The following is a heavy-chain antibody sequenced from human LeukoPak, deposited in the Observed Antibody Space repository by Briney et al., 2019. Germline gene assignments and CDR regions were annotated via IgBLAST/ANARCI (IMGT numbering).Heavy chain of an antibody. J-gene: IGHJ3*02. V-gene: IGHV1-2*02. D-gene: IGHD3-9*01. CDR3: ARVTGPGDAFDI. CDR2: INPNSGGT. Sequence: ASVKVSCKASGYTFTGYYVHWVRQAPGQGLEWMGWINPNSGGTNYAQKFQGRVTMTRDTSISTAYMELSRLRSDDTAVYYCARVTGPGDAFDIWGQGTMVTVSS. CDR1: GYTFTGYY.